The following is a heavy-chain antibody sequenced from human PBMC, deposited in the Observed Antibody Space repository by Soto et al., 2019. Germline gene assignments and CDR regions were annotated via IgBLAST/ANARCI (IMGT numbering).Heavy chain of an antibody. D-gene: IGHD6-19*01. V-gene: IGHV4-4*02. Sequence: QVQLQESGPGLVKPSGTLSLTCVVSGGSISSNWWSWVRQPPGKGLEWIGEISHVGSTNYNPSLKSRVIISVDKSKNQFSLNLNSVTAADTAVYYCARVADGMDVWGRGTTVTVSS. CDR1: GGSISSNW. CDR3: ARVADGMDV. J-gene: IGHJ6*02. CDR2: ISHVGST.